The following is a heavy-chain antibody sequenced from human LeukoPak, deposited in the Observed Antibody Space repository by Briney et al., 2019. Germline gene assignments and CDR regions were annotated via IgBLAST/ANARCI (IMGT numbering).Heavy chain of an antibody. CDR3: ARDQVVAATAPGYYYYYGMDV. CDR2: ISSSSSYI. D-gene: IGHD2-15*01. J-gene: IGHJ6*02. Sequence: GGSLRLSCAASGFTFSSYSMNWVRQAPGKGLEWVSSISSSSSYIYYADSVKGRFTISRDNAKNSLYLQMNSLRAEDTAVYYCARDQVVAATAPGYYYYYGMDVWGQGTTVTVSS. CDR1: GFTFSSYS. V-gene: IGHV3-21*01.